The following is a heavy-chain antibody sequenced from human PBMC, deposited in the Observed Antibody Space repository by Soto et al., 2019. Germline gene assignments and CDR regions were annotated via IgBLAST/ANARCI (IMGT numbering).Heavy chain of an antibody. CDR2: IYRGDSDT. J-gene: IGHJ4*02. CDR3: ARASGSGRNYSPADS. CDR1: GYSFTSYW. V-gene: IGHV5-51*01. Sequence: EVQLVQSGAEVKKPGESLKISCTGSGYSFTSYWIGWVRQMPGKGLEWMGIIYRGDSDTRYSPSFQGQVTISADKSISTAYLQWSSVKASDTAMYYCARASGSGRNYSPADSWGQGTLVTVSS. D-gene: IGHD3-10*01.